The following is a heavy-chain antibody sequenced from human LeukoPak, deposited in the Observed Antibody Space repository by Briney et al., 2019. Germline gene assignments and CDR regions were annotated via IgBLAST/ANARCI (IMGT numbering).Heavy chain of an antibody. CDR2: IYYSGST. CDR3: ARVGGSSSPRRPFDY. J-gene: IGHJ4*02. Sequence: SETLSLTCTVSGGSISSYYWSWIRQPPGKGLEWIGYIYYSGSTNYNPSLKSRVTISVDTSKNQFSLKLSSVTAADTAVYYCARVGGSSSPRRPFDYWGRGTLVTVSS. V-gene: IGHV4-59*01. D-gene: IGHD6-6*01. CDR1: GGSISSYY.